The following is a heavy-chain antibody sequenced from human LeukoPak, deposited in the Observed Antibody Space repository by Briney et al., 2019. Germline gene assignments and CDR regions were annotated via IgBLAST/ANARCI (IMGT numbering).Heavy chain of an antibody. V-gene: IGHV3-53*01. J-gene: IGHJ6*03. CDR2: IYGDDYT. D-gene: IGHD2-2*01. CDR3: ARGPSLVPATIYYHYMDV. CDR1: GFTVGSNY. Sequence: PGGSLRLSCAAYGFTVGSNYMTWVRQAPGKGLEWVALIYGDDYTFYADSVEGRFTVSRDRSKNTVYLRLNSLRPEDTAVYFCARGPSLVPATIYYHYMDVWGTGTTVTVSS.